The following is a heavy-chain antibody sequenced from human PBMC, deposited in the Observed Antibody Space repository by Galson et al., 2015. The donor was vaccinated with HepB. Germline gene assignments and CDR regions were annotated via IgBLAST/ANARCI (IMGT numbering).Heavy chain of an antibody. J-gene: IGHJ4*02. CDR1: GFTFSSYA. CDR3: ARGSTQFDY. V-gene: IGHV3-30*04. CDR2: ISYDGSNK. Sequence: SLRLSCAASGFTFSSYAMHWVRQAPGKGLEWVAVISYDGSNKYYADSVKGRFTISRDNSKNTLYLQMNSLRAEDTAVYYCARGSTQFDYWGQGTLVTVSS. D-gene: IGHD2-15*01.